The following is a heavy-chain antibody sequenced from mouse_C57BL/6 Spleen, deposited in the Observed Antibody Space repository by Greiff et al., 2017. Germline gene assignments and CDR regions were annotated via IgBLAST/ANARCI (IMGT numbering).Heavy chain of an antibody. J-gene: IGHJ2*01. CDR1: GYNFTSYW. CDR2: IDPSDSYT. Sequence: QVQLQQPGAELVMPGASVKLSCQASGYNFTSYWMHWVKQRPGQGLEWIGEIDPSDSYTNYNQKFKGKSTLTVDKSSSTAYMQLSSLTSEDSAVYYCARYYGSNGYFDYWGQGTTLTVSS. CDR3: ARYYGSNGYFDY. D-gene: IGHD1-1*01. V-gene: IGHV1-69*01.